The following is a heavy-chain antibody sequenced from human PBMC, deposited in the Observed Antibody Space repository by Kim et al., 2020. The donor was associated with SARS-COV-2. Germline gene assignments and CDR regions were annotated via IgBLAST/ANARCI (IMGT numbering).Heavy chain of an antibody. D-gene: IGHD3-16*01. V-gene: IGHV1-69*13. CDR2: IIPIFGTA. CDR1: GGTFSSYA. CDR3: AREPTGRPLGSFDY. Sequence: SVKVSCKASGGTFSSYAISWVRQAPGQGLEWMGGIIPIFGTANYAQKFQGRVTITADESTSTAYMELSSLRSEDTAVYYCAREPTGRPLGSFDYWGQGTLVTVSS. J-gene: IGHJ4*02.